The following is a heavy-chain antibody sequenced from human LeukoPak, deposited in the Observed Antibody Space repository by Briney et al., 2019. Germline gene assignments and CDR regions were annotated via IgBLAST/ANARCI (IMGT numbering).Heavy chain of an antibody. CDR3: ARYGALLWFGELWYYFDY. D-gene: IGHD3-10*01. CDR1: GFTFSSYW. J-gene: IGHJ4*02. V-gene: IGHV3-7*01. Sequence: PGRSLRLSCAASGFTFSSYWMSWVRQAPGKGLEWVANIKQDGSEKYYVDSVKGRFTISRDNAKNSLYLQMNSLRAEDTAVYYCARYGALLWFGELWYYFDYWGQGTLVTVSS. CDR2: IKQDGSEK.